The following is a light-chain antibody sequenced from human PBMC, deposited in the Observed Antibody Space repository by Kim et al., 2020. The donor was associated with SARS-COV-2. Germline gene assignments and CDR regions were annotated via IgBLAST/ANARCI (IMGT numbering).Light chain of an antibody. Sequence: LSPGERAYLSCRASESVSSSYLAWYQQRPGQAPRLLVHGTANRATGIPDRFSGSGSGTDFSLTISRLEPEDFAVYYCQQYGRSPLTFGGGTKLEI. J-gene: IGKJ4*01. V-gene: IGKV3-20*01. CDR3: QQYGRSPLT. CDR2: GTA. CDR1: ESVSSSY.